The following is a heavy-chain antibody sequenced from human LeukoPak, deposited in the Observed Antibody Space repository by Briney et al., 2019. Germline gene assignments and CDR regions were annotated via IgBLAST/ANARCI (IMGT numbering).Heavy chain of an antibody. J-gene: IGHJ4*02. CDR3: ARAGTAAVGTIQQF. CDR1: GGAISGYY. V-gene: IGHV4-59*01. D-gene: IGHD6-13*01. CDR2: IYYSGST. Sequence: SETLSLTCTVSGGAISGYYWSWIRQPPGKGQEYIGYIYYSGSTNYNSSLESRVTISVDTSKNQFSLRLRSVTAADTAVYYCARAGTAAVGTIQQFWGQGTLVTVSS.